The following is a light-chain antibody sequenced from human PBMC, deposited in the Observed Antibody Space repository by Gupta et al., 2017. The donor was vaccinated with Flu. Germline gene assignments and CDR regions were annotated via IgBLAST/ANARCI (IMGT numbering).Light chain of an antibody. CDR3: SSYAGSNNVV. Sequence: QSALTRPPSAAGSLGQSVTISCTGGSRDVGGYNYVSWYLQHPGRAPKLLIYEVDQRPSGVPDRFSGSKSGNTASLTVSGLQAEDEAAYFCSSYAGSNNVVFGGGTNLTVL. V-gene: IGLV2-8*01. J-gene: IGLJ3*02. CDR2: EVD. CDR1: SRDVGGYNY.